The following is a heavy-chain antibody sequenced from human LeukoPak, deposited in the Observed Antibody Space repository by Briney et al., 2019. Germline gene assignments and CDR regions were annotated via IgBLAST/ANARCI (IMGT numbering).Heavy chain of an antibody. Sequence: SQTLSLTCTVSGGSISSSSYYWGWIRQPPGKGLEWIGSIYYSGSTYHNPSLKSRVTMSVDTSKNQFSLKLSSVTAADTAVYYCARDLPDGAFDIWGQGTMVTVSS. CDR2: IYYSGST. J-gene: IGHJ3*02. V-gene: IGHV4-39*07. CDR3: ARDLPDGAFDI. CDR1: GGSISSSSYY. D-gene: IGHD1-14*01.